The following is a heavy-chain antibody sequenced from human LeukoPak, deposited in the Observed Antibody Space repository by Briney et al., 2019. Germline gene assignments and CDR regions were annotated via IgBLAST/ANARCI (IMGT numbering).Heavy chain of an antibody. D-gene: IGHD1-26*01. V-gene: IGHV3-23*01. J-gene: IGHJ3*02. Sequence: ETLSLTCTVSGYSISSTYYWGWIRQPPGKGLEWVSAISGGGINTYYADSVKGRFTISRDNSKNTLYLQMNSLRAEDTAVYYCARGGSYLSAFDIWGQGTMVNVSS. CDR3: ARGGSYLSAFDI. CDR1: GYSISSTYY. CDR2: ISGGGINT.